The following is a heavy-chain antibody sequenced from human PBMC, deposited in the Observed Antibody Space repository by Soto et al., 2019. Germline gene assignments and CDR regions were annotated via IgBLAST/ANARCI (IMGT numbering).Heavy chain of an antibody. CDR2: INAGNGNT. Sequence: ASVKVSCKASGYTFTSYAMHWVRQAPGQRLEWMGWINAGNGNTKYSQKFQGRVTITRDTSASTAYMELSSLRSEDTAVYYCAREYGRITMVRGVDMDVWGKGTTVTVSS. CDR1: GYTFTSYA. J-gene: IGHJ6*03. V-gene: IGHV1-3*01. CDR3: AREYGRITMVRGVDMDV. D-gene: IGHD3-10*01.